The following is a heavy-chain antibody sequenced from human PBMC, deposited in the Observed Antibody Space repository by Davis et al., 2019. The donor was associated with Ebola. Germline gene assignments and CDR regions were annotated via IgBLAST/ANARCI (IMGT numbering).Heavy chain of an antibody. CDR1: SGSIRGYY. D-gene: IGHD3-10*01. Sequence: MPSETLSLTCTVSSGSIRGYYWSWIRQPPGNQLEWIGNFYYTGITNYNPSLKSRVTISVDMSNNQFSLRLNSVTAADTAVYYCARSIYGSGSQPLDSWGQGSLVTVSS. CDR2: FYYTGIT. J-gene: IGHJ4*02. CDR3: ARSIYGSGSQPLDS. V-gene: IGHV4-59*01.